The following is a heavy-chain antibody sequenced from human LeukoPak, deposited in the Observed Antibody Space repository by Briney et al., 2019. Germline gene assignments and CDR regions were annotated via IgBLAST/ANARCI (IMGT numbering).Heavy chain of an antibody. J-gene: IGHJ5*02. V-gene: IGHV3-11*06. Sequence: PGGSLRLSCAASGFTFSDYYMTWIRQAPGRGLEWISYINGSSSDTNYADSVKGRFTISRDNAKNSLYLQMNSLRAEDTAVYYCAREKNTAMVYNWFDPWGQGTLVTVSS. D-gene: IGHD5-18*01. CDR2: INGSSSDT. CDR3: AREKNTAMVYNWFDP. CDR1: GFTFSDYY.